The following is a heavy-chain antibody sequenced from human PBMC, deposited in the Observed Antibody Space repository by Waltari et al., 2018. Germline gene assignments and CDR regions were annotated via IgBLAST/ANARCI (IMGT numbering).Heavy chain of an antibody. J-gene: IGHJ6*02. CDR3: TNLDDFLDV. V-gene: IGHV3-7*03. CDR1: GLSFSNYW. D-gene: IGHD1-1*01. CDR2: IKQDGSEK. Sequence: EVQLVESGGGLAQPGGSLRLSCAASGLSFSNYWMTGVRQASGKGPELVAKIKQDGSEKYYMDAVKGRFTISRDNAKKSLYLQMNSVRVEDTALYYCTNLDDFLDVWGQGTTVTVSS.